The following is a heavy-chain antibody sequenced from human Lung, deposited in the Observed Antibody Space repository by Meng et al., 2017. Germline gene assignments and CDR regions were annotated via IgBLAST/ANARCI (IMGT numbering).Heavy chain of an antibody. V-gene: IGHV3-21*01. J-gene: IGHJ5*02. Sequence: GESLKISCAASGFTFSSYSMNWVRQAPGKGLEWVSSNSSSSSYIYYADSVKGRFTISRDNAKNSLYLQMNSLRAEDTAVYYCARTAGYSSGWYWFDPWGQGTLVTVSS. CDR1: GFTFSSYS. D-gene: IGHD6-19*01. CDR2: NSSSSSYI. CDR3: ARTAGYSSGWYWFDP.